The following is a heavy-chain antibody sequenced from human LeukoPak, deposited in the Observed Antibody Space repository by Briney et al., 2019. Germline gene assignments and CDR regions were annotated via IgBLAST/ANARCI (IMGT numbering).Heavy chain of an antibody. CDR2: INHSGST. D-gene: IGHD1-1*01. Sequence: SETLSLTCAVYGGSFSGYYWSWLRQPPGKGLEGIGEINHSGSTNYNPSLNSRVTISVDTSKNQFSLKLSSATAADTAVYYCARGHWTVDYWGQGTLVTVSS. CDR1: GGSFSGYY. J-gene: IGHJ4*02. CDR3: ARGHWTVDY. V-gene: IGHV4-34*01.